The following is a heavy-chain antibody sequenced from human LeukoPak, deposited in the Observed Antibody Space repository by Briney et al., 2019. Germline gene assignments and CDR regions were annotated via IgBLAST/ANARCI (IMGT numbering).Heavy chain of an antibody. J-gene: IGHJ4*02. CDR2: IGTAGDT. Sequence: GGSLRLSCAASGFTFSSYDMHWVRQATGKGLEWVSAIGTAGDTYYPGSVKGRFTISRENAKNSLYLRMNSLRAGDTAVYYCARANSSGWPRDFDYWGQGTLVTVSS. V-gene: IGHV3-13*01. CDR1: GFTFSSYD. CDR3: ARANSSGWPRDFDY. D-gene: IGHD6-19*01.